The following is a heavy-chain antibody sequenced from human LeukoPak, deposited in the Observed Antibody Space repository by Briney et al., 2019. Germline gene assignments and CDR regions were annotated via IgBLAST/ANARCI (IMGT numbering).Heavy chain of an antibody. D-gene: IGHD3-22*01. V-gene: IGHV4-59*01. CDR1: GGSISSYY. Sequence: SETLTLTCTVSGGSISSYYWSWIRQPPGKGLEWIGYIYYSGSTNYNPSLKSRVTISVDTSKKQFSLKVRSVTAADTAVYYCARRDSPFDFYSRGTLVIVS. CDR2: IYYSGST. J-gene: IGHJ2*01. CDR3: ARRDSPFDF.